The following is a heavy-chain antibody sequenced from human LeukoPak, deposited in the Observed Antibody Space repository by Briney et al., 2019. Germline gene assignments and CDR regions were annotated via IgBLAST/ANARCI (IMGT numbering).Heavy chain of an antibody. CDR3: ARDLAYSSSWYYFDY. D-gene: IGHD6-13*01. CDR1: GFTFSSYW. V-gene: IGHV3-74*01. Sequence: GGSLRLSCAVSGFTFSSYWMHWVRQAPGKGLVWVSRIKSDGSTTSYADSVKGRFTISRDNAKNIVYLQMNSPRVEDTGLYYCARDLAYSSSWYYFDYWGQGTLVTVSS. CDR2: IKSDGSTT. J-gene: IGHJ4*02.